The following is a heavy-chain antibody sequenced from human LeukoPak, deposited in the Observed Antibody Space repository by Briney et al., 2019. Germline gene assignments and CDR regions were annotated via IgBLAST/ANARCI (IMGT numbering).Heavy chain of an antibody. V-gene: IGHV3-23*01. CDR3: AKDPLTYYYDSSGYYVY. Sequence: GGSLRLSCAASGFTFSSYWMHWVRQAPGKGLEWVSAISGSGGSTYYADSVKGRFTISRDNSKNTLYLQMNSLRAEDTAVYYCAKDPLTYYYDSSGYYVYWGQGTLVTVSS. J-gene: IGHJ4*02. CDR2: ISGSGGST. CDR1: GFTFSSYW. D-gene: IGHD3-22*01.